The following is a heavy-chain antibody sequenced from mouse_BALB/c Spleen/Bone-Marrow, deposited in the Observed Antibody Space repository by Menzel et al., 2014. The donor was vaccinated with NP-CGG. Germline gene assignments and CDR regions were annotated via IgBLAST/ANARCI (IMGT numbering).Heavy chain of an antibody. CDR2: ISYSGST. CDR1: GDSITSGY. J-gene: IGHJ4*01. Sequence: VQLKDSGPSLVKPSQTLSLPCSVTGDSITSGYWNWIRKFPGSKLEYMGYISYSGSTYYDPSLKSRISITRDTSKNQYYLQLKSVTTEDTATYYCARFGYDYALDYWGQGTSVTVSS. V-gene: IGHV3-8*02. CDR3: ARFGYDYALDY. D-gene: IGHD2-2*01.